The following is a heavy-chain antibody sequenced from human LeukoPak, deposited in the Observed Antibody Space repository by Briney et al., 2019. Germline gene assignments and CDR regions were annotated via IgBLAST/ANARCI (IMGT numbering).Heavy chain of an antibody. D-gene: IGHD6-19*01. CDR2: ISAYNGNT. Sequence: ASAKVSCKASGYTFTSYSISWVRQAPGQGLEWMGWISAYNGNTNYAQKLQGRVTMTTDTSTSTAYMELRSLRSDDTAVYYCARPEYSSGSYYYYYYGMDVWGQGTTVTVSS. V-gene: IGHV1-18*01. J-gene: IGHJ6*02. CDR3: ARPEYSSGSYYYYYYGMDV. CDR1: GYTFTSYS.